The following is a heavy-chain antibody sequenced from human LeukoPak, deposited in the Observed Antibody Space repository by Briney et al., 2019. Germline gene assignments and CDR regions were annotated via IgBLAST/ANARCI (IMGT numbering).Heavy chain of an antibody. CDR2: ISGSGGST. V-gene: IGHV3-23*01. Sequence: GGSLRLPCAASGFTFTNYAMSWVRQAPGKGLEWVSAISGSGGSTYYADSVKGRFTISRDNSKNTLFLQMDSLRAENTAVYYCAKGGLAGRPDYWGQGTLVTVSP. CDR1: GFTFTNYA. J-gene: IGHJ4*02. CDR3: AKGGLAGRPDY. D-gene: IGHD6-25*01.